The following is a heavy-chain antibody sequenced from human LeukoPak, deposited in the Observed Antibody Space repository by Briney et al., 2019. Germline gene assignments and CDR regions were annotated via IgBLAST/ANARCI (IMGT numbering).Heavy chain of an antibody. CDR1: GYTFTSYG. Sequence: ASVKVSCKASGYTFTSYGINWVRQAPGQGLEWMGWISAYNGKTNYAQKLQGRVTMTTDTSTSTAYMELRSLRSDDTAVYYCARDDALVATGSFDYWGQGTLATVSS. D-gene: IGHD5-12*01. CDR3: ARDDALVATGSFDY. CDR2: ISAYNGKT. V-gene: IGHV1-18*01. J-gene: IGHJ4*02.